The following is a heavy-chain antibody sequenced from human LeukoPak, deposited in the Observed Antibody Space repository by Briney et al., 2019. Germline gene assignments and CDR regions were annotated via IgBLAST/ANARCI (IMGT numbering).Heavy chain of an antibody. CDR3: ARAVGATTHPFDY. CDR2: ISSSSSYI. D-gene: IGHD1-26*01. CDR1: GFTFSSYS. V-gene: IGHV3-21*01. J-gene: IGHJ4*02. Sequence: GGSLRLPCAASGFTFSSYSMNWVRQAPGKGLEWVSSISSSSSYIYYADSVKGRFTISRDNAKNSLYLQMNSLRAEDTAVYYCARAVGATTHPFDYWGQGTMVTVSS.